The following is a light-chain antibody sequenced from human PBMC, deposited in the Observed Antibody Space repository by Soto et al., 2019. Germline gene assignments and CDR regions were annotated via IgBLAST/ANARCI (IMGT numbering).Light chain of an antibody. CDR2: SAS. CDR3: QHYGGSPRT. J-gene: IGKJ1*01. V-gene: IGKV3-20*01. Sequence: EIVLTQSPGTLSLSPGERATLSCRASQSISSNYLAWYRLKSGQAPRLLIYSASSRATGIPDRFSGSDSGTDFTLTISRLEPEDFALYYCQHYGGSPRTFGRGTRVDFK. CDR1: QSISSNY.